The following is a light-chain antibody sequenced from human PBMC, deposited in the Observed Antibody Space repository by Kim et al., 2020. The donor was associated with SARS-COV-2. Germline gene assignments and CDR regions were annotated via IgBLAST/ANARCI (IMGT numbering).Light chain of an antibody. CDR2: DAS. V-gene: IGKV3-11*01. CDR1: QSVTKY. J-gene: IGKJ1*01. CDR3: QQRSHWPRT. Sequence: LSPQDSATLSRRASQSVTKYLAWYQPNPGQTPRLLIYDASNRATGIPARFSGSGSGTDFTLTISSLEPEDFAVYYCQQRSHWPRTFGQGTKVDIK.